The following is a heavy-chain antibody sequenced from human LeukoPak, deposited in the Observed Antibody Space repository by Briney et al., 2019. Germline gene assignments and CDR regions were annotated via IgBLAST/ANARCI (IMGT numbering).Heavy chain of an antibody. Sequence: SETLSLTCAVSGGSISSGGYSWSWIRQHPGKGLEWIGYIYYSGSTYYNPSLKSRVTISVDTSKNQFSLKLSSVTAADTAVYYCARDRYTVVSWYFDLWGRGTLVTVSS. V-gene: IGHV4-31*11. CDR2: IYYSGST. D-gene: IGHD4-23*01. CDR1: GGSISSGGYS. CDR3: ARDRYTVVSWYFDL. J-gene: IGHJ2*01.